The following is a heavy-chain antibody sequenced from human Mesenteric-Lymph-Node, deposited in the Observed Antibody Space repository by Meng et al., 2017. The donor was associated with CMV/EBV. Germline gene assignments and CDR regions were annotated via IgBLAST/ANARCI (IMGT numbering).Heavy chain of an antibody. CDR1: GFTFSNYW. J-gene: IGHJ6*02. CDR2: IKQDGSAN. V-gene: IGHV3-7*01. D-gene: IGHD3-10*01. CDR3: ARDRGRYGMDI. Sequence: GESLKISCAASGFTFSNYWMSWVRQAPGKGLEWVANIKQDGSANFYVDSVKGRFTISRDNAKNSLYLQMNSLRAEDTAVYYCARDRGRYGMDIWGQGTTVTVSS.